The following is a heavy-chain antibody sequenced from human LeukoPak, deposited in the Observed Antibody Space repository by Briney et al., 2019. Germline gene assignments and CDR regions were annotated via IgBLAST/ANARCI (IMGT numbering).Heavy chain of an antibody. CDR1: GGSISSGDYY. D-gene: IGHD3-3*01. V-gene: IGHV4-30-4*08. CDR3: ARDPGYDFWSGSPP. Sequence: PSQTLSLTCTVSGGSISSGDYYWSWIRQPPGKGLEWIGYIYYSGSTYYNPSLKSRVTISVDTSKNQFSLKLSSVTAADTAVYYCARDPGYDFWSGSPPWGQGTLVTVSS. CDR2: IYYSGST. J-gene: IGHJ5*02.